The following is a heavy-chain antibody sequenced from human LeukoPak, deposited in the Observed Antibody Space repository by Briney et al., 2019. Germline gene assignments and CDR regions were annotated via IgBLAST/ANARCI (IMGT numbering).Heavy chain of an antibody. CDR1: GDSITSSAFY. CDR2: INQSGST. Sequence: KASETLSLTCTVSGDSITSSAFYWGWIRQPPGKGLEWIGEINQSGSTNYNPSLKSRVTISVDTSKNQFSLKLTSVTAADTAVYYCAHSAYPDYWGQGTLVTVSS. CDR3: AHSAYPDY. D-gene: IGHD3-16*01. J-gene: IGHJ4*02. V-gene: IGHV4-39*07.